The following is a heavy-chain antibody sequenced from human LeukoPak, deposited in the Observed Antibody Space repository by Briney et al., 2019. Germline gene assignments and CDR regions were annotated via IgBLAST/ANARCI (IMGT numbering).Heavy chain of an antibody. CDR2: IVVGSGNT. D-gene: IGHD6-6*01. Sequence: SVKVSYKAPGFTFTSSAMQWVRQARGQRLEWLGWIVVGSGNTNYAQKFQERVTITRDMSTSTDYMELSSLRSEDTAVYYCAAALNEYSTSSTRYDYWGQGTLVTVSS. V-gene: IGHV1-58*02. J-gene: IGHJ4*02. CDR1: GFTFTSSA. CDR3: AAALNEYSTSSTRYDY.